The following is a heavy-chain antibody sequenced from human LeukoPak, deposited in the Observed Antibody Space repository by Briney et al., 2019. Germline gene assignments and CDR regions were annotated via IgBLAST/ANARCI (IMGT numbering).Heavy chain of an antibody. CDR2: ISGSGGT. CDR3: ARSGSGKSYYDY. D-gene: IGHD4-23*01. CDR1: GFTFSSYA. J-gene: IGHJ4*02. Sequence: PGGSLRLSCAASGFTFSSYAMSWVRQAPGKGLEWVSGISGSGGTNYADSVKGRFTISRDNSKNTLYLQMNSLRAEDTAVYYCARSGSGKSYYDYWGQGILVTVSS. V-gene: IGHV3-23*01.